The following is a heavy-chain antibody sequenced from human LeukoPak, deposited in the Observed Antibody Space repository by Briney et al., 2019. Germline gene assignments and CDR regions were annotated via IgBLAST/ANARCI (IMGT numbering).Heavy chain of an antibody. CDR3: VRDNPRCCGVIPANIDDF. CDR1: GFTFSS. J-gene: IGHJ4*02. D-gene: IGHD2-21*01. Sequence: SGGSLRLSCAASGFTFSSMNWVRQAPGKGLEWVAYINGGGSPIYYADSVRGRFTISRDNAKSSLYLQMNSLRAEDTALYYCVRDNPRCCGVIPANIDDFWGQGTLVTVSS. V-gene: IGHV3-48*01. CDR2: INGGGSPI.